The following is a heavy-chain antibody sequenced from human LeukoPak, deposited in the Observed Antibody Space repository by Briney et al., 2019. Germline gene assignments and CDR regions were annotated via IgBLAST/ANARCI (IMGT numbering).Heavy chain of an antibody. D-gene: IGHD5-24*01. V-gene: IGHV3-7*04. CDR1: GFPFSSYW. CDR3: TRVGYIDEGIDY. J-gene: IGHJ4*02. CDR2: IKQDGSKK. Sequence: TGGSLRLSCVASGFPFSSYWMTWVRQAPGKGLGWVANIKQDGSKKSYVDSVKGRFTISRDNAKNSLYLQMNSLRAEDTAIYYCTRVGYIDEGIDYWGQGTLVTVSS.